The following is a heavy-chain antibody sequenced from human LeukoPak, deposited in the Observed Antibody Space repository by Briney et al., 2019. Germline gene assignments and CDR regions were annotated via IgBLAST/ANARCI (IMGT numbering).Heavy chain of an antibody. CDR3: ATVSTYYYGSGSYSTDAFDI. CDR2: IYYSGST. D-gene: IGHD3-10*01. J-gene: IGHJ3*02. V-gene: IGHV4-39*01. Sequence: PSETLSLTCTVSGGSISSSSYYWGGIRQPPGKGLEWIGGIYYSGSTYYNPSLKSRVTISVDTSKNQFSLKLSSVTAADTAVYYCATVSTYYYGSGSYSTDAFDIWGQGTMVTVSS. CDR1: GGSISSSSYY.